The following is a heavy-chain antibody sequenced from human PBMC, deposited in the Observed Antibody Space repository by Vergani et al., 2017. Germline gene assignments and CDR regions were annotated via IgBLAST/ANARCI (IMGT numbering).Heavy chain of an antibody. CDR3: ASSSSWAFDY. CDR1: GYTFTSYA. J-gene: IGHJ4*02. Sequence: QVQLVQSGAEVKKPGASVKVSCKASGYTFTSYAMHWVRQAPGQRLEWMGWINAGNGNTKYSQKFQGRVTITRDTSASTVYMELSSLRSEDTAVYYCASSSSWAFDYWGQGTLVTVSS. CDR2: INAGNGNT. D-gene: IGHD6-13*01. V-gene: IGHV1-3*01.